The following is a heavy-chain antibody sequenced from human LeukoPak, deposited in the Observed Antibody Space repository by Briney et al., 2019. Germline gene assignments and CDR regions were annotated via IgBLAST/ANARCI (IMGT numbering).Heavy chain of an antibody. V-gene: IGHV3-13*01. CDR3: ARAGAYYYGSGSQFYGMDV. CDR2: IGTAGDT. Sequence: PGGSLRLSCAASGFTFSSYDMHWVRQATGKGLEWVSAIGTAGDTYYPGSVKGRFTISRENARNSLYLQMNSLRAGDTAVYYCARAGAYYYGSGSQFYGMDVWGQGTTVTVSS. D-gene: IGHD3-10*01. J-gene: IGHJ6*02. CDR1: GFTFSSYD.